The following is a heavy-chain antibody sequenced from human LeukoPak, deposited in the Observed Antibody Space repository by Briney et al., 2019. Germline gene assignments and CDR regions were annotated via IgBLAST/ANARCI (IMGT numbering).Heavy chain of an antibody. J-gene: IGHJ4*02. CDR1: GFTLTSYW. CDR3: ARACAGNSHFDY. CDR2: IISDGSNT. D-gene: IGHD4-23*01. Sequence: HAGRSLRLFCAASGFTLTSYWMHWVSQPPGKGLVWVSLIISDGSNTYYADSVKGRCTISRDTAKTTLYLQMNSLRAEDTAVCYCARACAGNSHFDYWGEGTLVTVSS. V-gene: IGHV3-74*01.